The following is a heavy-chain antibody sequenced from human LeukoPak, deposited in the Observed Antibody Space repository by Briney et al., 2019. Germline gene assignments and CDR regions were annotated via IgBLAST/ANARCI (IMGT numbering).Heavy chain of an antibody. V-gene: IGHV3-30*18. CDR1: GFTFSRYG. J-gene: IGHJ4*02. CDR3: AKDWKLVGTTFFDY. CDR2: ISSDGTNK. Sequence: GGSLRLSCAASGFTFSRYGMYWVRQAPGKGLEWVAVISSDGTNKYYADSVKGRFTVSRDNSRNTLTLHMNSLRAEDAAVYYCAKDWKLVGTTFFDYWGQGTLVIVSS. D-gene: IGHD1-26*01.